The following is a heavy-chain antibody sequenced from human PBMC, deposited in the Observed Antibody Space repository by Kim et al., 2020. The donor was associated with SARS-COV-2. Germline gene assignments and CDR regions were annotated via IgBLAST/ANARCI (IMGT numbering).Heavy chain of an antibody. CDR2: ISWDGGRT. CDR3: AKDIHRGFGYSYGLGYFGY. Sequence: GGSLRLSCAASGFTFDDYAMHWVRQAQGKCLEWVSLISWDGGRTYYADSVKGRFTISREKSKNSLYLQMNSLRAEDTALYYCAKDIHRGFGYSYGLGYFGYWGKGTLVTISS. CDR1: GFTFDDYA. V-gene: IGHV3-43D*03. D-gene: IGHD5-18*01. J-gene: IGHJ4*02.